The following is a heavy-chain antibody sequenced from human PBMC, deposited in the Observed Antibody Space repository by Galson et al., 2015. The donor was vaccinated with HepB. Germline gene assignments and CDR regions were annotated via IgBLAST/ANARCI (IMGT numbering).Heavy chain of an antibody. Sequence: SVKVSCKASGYTFTSYAMHWVRQAPGQRLEWMGWINAGNGNTKYSQKFQGRVTITRDTSASTAYMELSSLRSEDTAVYYCARDPVVVVPAAIFYYYYGMDVWGQGTTVTVSS. CDR1: GYTFTSYA. CDR2: INAGNGNT. V-gene: IGHV1-3*01. J-gene: IGHJ6*02. CDR3: ARDPVVVVPAAIFYYYYGMDV. D-gene: IGHD2-2*01.